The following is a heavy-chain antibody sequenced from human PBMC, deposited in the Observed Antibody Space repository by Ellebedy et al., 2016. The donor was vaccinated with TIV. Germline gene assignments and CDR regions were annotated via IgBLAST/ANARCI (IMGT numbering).Heavy chain of an antibody. J-gene: IGHJ4*02. Sequence: GSLRLXXAVYGGSFSGYYWSWIRQPPGKGLEWIGEINHSGSTNYNPSLKSRVTISVDTSKNQFSLKLSSVTAADTAVYYCGRGQWLRGGIDYWGQGTLVTVSS. D-gene: IGHD5-12*01. CDR1: GGSFSGYY. CDR3: GRGQWLRGGIDY. CDR2: INHSGST. V-gene: IGHV4-34*01.